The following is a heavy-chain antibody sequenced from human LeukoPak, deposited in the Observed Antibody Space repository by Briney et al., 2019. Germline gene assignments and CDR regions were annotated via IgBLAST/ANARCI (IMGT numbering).Heavy chain of an antibody. CDR1: GFTFSSYG. D-gene: IGHD3-10*01. CDR3: AREWAYYYGSGSHPAFDI. V-gene: IGHV3-23*01. Sequence: GGSLRLSCAASGFTFSSYGMSWVRQAPGKGLEWVSAISSNSGSTYYADSVKGRFTISRDNSKNTLYLQMNSLRAEDTAVYYCAREWAYYYGSGSHPAFDIWGQGTMVTVSS. J-gene: IGHJ3*02. CDR2: ISSNSGST.